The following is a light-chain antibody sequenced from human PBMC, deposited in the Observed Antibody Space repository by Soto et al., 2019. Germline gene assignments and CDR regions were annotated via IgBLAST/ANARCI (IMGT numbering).Light chain of an antibody. CDR1: SSDVGGYDY. CDR3: SSYTSSSTRV. J-gene: IGLJ1*01. V-gene: IGLV2-14*01. CDR2: EVS. Sequence: QSVLTQPAPVSGSPGQSITISCTGTSSDVGGYDYVSWYQQHPGKAPKLMIYEVSNRPSGVSNRFSGSKSGNTASLTISGLQAEDEADYYCSSYTSSSTRVFGTGTKVTAL.